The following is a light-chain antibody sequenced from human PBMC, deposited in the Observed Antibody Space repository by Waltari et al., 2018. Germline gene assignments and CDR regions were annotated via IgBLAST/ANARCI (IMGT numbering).Light chain of an antibody. CDR2: DVT. Sequence: QSALTQPASVSGSLGQSLTISCPGTSSDVGSYNHVSWYQQYPGKAPQVIILDVTYRPSGVSNRFSGSKSGNTASLTISGLQAEDEATYYCSSFTITYTFVFGTGTKVTVL. CDR1: SSDVGSYNH. CDR3: SSFTITYTFV. J-gene: IGLJ1*01. V-gene: IGLV2-14*03.